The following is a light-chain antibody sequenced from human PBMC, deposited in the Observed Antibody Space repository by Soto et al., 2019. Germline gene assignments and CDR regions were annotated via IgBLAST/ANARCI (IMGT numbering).Light chain of an antibody. V-gene: IGKV3-20*01. CDR2: GAS. Sequence: EIVLTKSPGTLSLSPGERATLSCRAGQSFPVSHLAWYQQKPGQAPRLLLYGASTRATGIPDRFSGSESGTDFTLTISRVEPEDFAVFYCQHYGSSPLTFGGGTKVDI. CDR1: QSFPVSH. CDR3: QHYGSSPLT. J-gene: IGKJ4*01.